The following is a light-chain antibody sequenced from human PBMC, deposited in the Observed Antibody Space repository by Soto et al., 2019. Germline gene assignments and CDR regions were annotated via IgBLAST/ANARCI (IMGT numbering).Light chain of an antibody. V-gene: IGKV1-5*03. J-gene: IGKJ5*01. CDR1: QDINRW. CDR3: QQYSTFPVT. CDR2: EAS. Sequence: DIQMTQSPSTLSASVGNRVTITCRASQDINRWLAWYQQKPGKAPKILIYEASNLERGVPSRFSGSGSGTEFTLTISSLQPDDFATYYCQQYSTFPVTFGQGTPLEIK.